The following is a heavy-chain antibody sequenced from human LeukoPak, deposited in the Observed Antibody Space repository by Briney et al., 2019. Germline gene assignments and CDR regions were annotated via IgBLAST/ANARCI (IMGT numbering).Heavy chain of an antibody. CDR3: ARTYCSSGVCSYFDL. Sequence: ESGPALVRPTQTLTLTCTFPGFSLSTSGMHVSWIRQPPGKALEWLARIEWDEDKFYNTSLKTRLTISKDTSKNQVVLTMTNMDSVDTATYYCARTYCSSGVCSYFDLWGRGTLVTVSS. CDR2: IEWDEDK. D-gene: IGHD2-8*01. CDR1: GFSLSTSGMH. V-gene: IGHV2-70*04. J-gene: IGHJ2*01.